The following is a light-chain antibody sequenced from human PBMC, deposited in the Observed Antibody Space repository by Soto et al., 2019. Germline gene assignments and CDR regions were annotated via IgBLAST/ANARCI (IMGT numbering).Light chain of an antibody. CDR3: RQYNNWPTT. CDR1: QSVNSN. J-gene: IGKJ1*01. Sequence: EIVMTQSPATLSVSPGERATLSCRASQSVNSNLAWYQQKPGQAPRLLIYGESTRATGIPARFSGSGSGTEFTLTISSLQSEDFAVYYCRQYNNWPTTFGQGTKVEIK. CDR2: GES. V-gene: IGKV3-15*01.